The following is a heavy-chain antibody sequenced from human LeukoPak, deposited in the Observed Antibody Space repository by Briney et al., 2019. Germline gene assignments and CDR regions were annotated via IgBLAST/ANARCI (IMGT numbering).Heavy chain of an antibody. Sequence: PSETLSLTCTVSGGSIITYYWSWIRQPPGKGLEWIGFIYYSGSTNYNPSLKSRVTISVDTSKNQFSLKLSSVTAADTAVYYCARGATTGDFFDYWGQGTLVTVSS. CDR1: GGSIITYY. CDR3: ARGATTGDFFDY. J-gene: IGHJ4*02. V-gene: IGHV4-59*01. D-gene: IGHD2-21*01. CDR2: IYYSGST.